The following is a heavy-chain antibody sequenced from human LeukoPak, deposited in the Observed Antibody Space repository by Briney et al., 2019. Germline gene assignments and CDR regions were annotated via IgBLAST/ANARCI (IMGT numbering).Heavy chain of an antibody. CDR2: ISSSSSYI. CDR1: GFTFSSYS. V-gene: IGHV3-21*01. D-gene: IGHD4-23*01. J-gene: IGHJ4*02. CDR3: ATSDYGGLDH. Sequence: GGSLRLSCAASGFTFSSYSMNWVRQAPGKGLEWVSFISSSSSYIYYADSVKGRITISRDNANNSLFLQMNSLRAEDTSVYYCATSDYGGLDHWGQGTLVTVSS.